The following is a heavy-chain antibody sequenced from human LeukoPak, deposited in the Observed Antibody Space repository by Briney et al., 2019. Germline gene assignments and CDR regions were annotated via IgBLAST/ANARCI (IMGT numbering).Heavy chain of an antibody. D-gene: IGHD4-17*01. Sequence: SVKVSCKASGGTFSSYAISWVRQAPGQGLEWMGGIIPIFGTANYAQKFQGRVTVTADESTSTAYMELSSLRSEDTAVYYCARDSTERGPFDYWGQGTLVTVSS. V-gene: IGHV1-69*13. CDR3: ARDSTERGPFDY. CDR1: GGTFSSYA. J-gene: IGHJ4*02. CDR2: IIPIFGTA.